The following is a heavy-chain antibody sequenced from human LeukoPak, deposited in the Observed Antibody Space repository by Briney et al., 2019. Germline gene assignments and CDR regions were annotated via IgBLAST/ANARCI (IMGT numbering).Heavy chain of an antibody. CDR1: GYTFSNFG. CDR2: ISGNNDNP. Sequence: GASVKVSCKTSGYTFSNFGINWVRQAAGQGLEWMGWISGNNDNPNYGQKFQGRCTVTTDSSTSTAYMELRNLRFDDTAVYYCARDGTSTDDYWGQGTLVTVSS. J-gene: IGHJ4*02. V-gene: IGHV1-18*01. D-gene: IGHD2-2*01. CDR3: ARDGTSTDDY.